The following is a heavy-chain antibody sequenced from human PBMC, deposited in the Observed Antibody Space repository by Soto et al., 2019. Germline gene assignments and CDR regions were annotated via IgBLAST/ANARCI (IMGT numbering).Heavy chain of an antibody. CDR1: GGSITHGGFS. CDR2: IGHLENT. Sequence: PSETLSLTCTVSGGSITHGGFSWSWIRQSPGKGLEWIGYIGHLENTYFHPTFKSRLTMSIDRSKNQFSLNLSSGTAADRAVYYCARGGGNDPFDSWGQGVLVTVSS. V-gene: IGHV4-30-2*06. J-gene: IGHJ4*02. CDR3: ARGGGNDPFDS. D-gene: IGHD5-12*01.